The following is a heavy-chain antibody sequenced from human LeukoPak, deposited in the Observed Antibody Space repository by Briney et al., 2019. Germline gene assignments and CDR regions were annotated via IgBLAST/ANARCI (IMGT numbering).Heavy chain of an antibody. CDR2: ISGGGGTTYYA. CDR3: AKFYDILTGYIDY. D-gene: IGHD3-9*01. V-gene: IGHV3-23*01. CDR1: GFTFSGYA. J-gene: IGHJ4*01. Sequence: GGCLRLSCAASGFTFSGYAMSWVRQSPGKGLEWVSAISGGGGTTYYAYYADSVKGRFTISRDNSKNTLYLLMNSLRAEDTAVYYCAKFYDILTGYIDYWGQRTLPTVSS.